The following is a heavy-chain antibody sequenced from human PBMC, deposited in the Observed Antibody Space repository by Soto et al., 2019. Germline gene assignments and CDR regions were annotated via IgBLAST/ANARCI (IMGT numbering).Heavy chain of an antibody. CDR3: ASFDFWSGYDHMDV. CDR1: GYTFTSYD. V-gene: IGHV1-8*01. Sequence: ASVKVSCKASGYTFTSYDINWVRQATGQGLEWMGWMNPNSGNTGYAQKFQGRVTMTRNTSISTAYMELSSLRSEDTAVYYCASFDFWSGYDHMDVWGQGTTVTVSS. D-gene: IGHD3-3*01. J-gene: IGHJ6*02. CDR2: MNPNSGNT.